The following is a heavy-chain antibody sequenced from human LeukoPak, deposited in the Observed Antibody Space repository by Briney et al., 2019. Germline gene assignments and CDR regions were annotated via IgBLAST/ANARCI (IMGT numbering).Heavy chain of an antibody. V-gene: IGHV4-34*01. CDR3: ASGYGSGRHRRAPYYYGMDV. J-gene: IGHJ6*02. Sequence: PSETLSLTCAVYGGSFSGYYWSWIRQPPGKGLEWVGEINHSGSTNYNPSLKSRVTISVDTSKNQFSLKLSSVTAADTAVYYCASGYGSGRHRRAPYYYGMDVWGQGTTVTVSS. CDR2: INHSGST. D-gene: IGHD3-10*01. CDR1: GGSFSGYY.